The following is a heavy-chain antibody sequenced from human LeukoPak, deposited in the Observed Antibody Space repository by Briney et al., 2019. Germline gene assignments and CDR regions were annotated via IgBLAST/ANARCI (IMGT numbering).Heavy chain of an antibody. V-gene: IGHV3-7*01. Sequence: GGSLRLSCAASGFTFSNYEMNWVRQAPGKGLECVANINQDGSDKYYVDSVKGRFTISRDNTKNSLYLQMNSLRAEDTAVYYCVGGDYWGQGTLVTVSS. CDR1: GFTFSNYE. CDR2: INQDGSDK. CDR3: VGGDY. J-gene: IGHJ4*02.